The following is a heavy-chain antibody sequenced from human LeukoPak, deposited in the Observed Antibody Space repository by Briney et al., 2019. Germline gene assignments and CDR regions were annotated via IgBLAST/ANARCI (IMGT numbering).Heavy chain of an antibody. CDR1: GGTFSSYA. CDR2: IIPIFGTA. D-gene: IGHD2-15*01. Sequence: SVKVSCKASGGTFSSYAISWVRQAPGQGLEWMGGIIPIFGTANYAQKFQGRVTITADESTSTAYMELSSLRSEDTAVYYCARDHRSGGSCSFDYWGQGTLVTVSS. J-gene: IGHJ4*02. V-gene: IGHV1-69*01. CDR3: ARDHRSGGSCSFDY.